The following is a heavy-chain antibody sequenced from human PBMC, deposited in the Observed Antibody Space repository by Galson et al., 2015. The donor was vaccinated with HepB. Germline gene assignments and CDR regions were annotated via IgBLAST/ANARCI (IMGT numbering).Heavy chain of an antibody. J-gene: IGHJ4*02. CDR1: GFTFSSYA. CDR3: AKDGAGWELRLDY. Sequence: SLRLSCAASGFTFSSYAMSWVRQAPGKGLEWVSAISGSGGSTYYADSVKGRFTISRDNSKNTLYLQMNSLRAEDTAVYYCAKDGAGWELRLDYWGQGTLVTVSS. V-gene: IGHV3-23*01. CDR2: ISGSGGST. D-gene: IGHD1-26*01.